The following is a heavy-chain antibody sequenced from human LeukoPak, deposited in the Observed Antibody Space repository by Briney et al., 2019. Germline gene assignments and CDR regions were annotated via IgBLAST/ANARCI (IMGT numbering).Heavy chain of an antibody. V-gene: IGHV3-74*01. CDR1: GFTFSSYW. D-gene: IGHD6-13*01. CDR3: AKGAAAAGTGWFDP. Sequence: GGSLRLSCAASGFTFSSYWMHWVRQAPGKGLVWVSRIKSDGSTTSYADSVKGRFTISRDNAKNTLYLQMNSLRAEDTALYYCAKGAAAAGTGWFDPWGQGTLVTVSS. CDR2: IKSDGSTT. J-gene: IGHJ5*02.